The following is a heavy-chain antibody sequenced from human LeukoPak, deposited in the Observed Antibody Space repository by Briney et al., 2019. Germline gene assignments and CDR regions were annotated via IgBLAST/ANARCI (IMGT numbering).Heavy chain of an antibody. D-gene: IGHD3-22*01. J-gene: IGHJ4*02. CDR3: ARDIATYYDSSGYHSVNFDY. V-gene: IGHV1-2*06. Sequence: ASVKVSCQASGYTFTGCYMHWVRQARGRGLVWVGRINPNSGGTNYAQKFQGRVIITRDTSISTAYMELSRLRSDDTAVYYCARDIATYYDSSGYHSVNFDYWGQGTLVTVSS. CDR2: INPNSGGT. CDR1: GYTFTGCY.